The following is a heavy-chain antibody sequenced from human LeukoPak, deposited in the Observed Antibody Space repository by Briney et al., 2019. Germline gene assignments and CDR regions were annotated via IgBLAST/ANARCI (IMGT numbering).Heavy chain of an antibody. CDR2: INPNSGGT. CDR1: GYTFTGYY. V-gene: IGHV1-2*02. J-gene: IGHJ4*02. CDR3: ARLYDSSGYYEDY. D-gene: IGHD3-22*01. Sequence: GASVKVSCKASGYTFTGYYMHWVRQAPGQGLEWMGWINPNSGGTNYAQKFQGRVTMTRDTSISTAYMELSRLRSDDTAVYYCARLYDSSGYYEDYWGQGTLVTVSS.